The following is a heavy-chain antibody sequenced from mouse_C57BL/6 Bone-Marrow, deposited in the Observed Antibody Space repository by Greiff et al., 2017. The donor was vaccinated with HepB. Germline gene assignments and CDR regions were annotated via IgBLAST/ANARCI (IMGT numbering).Heavy chain of an antibody. V-gene: IGHV7-3*01. CDR3: ASLGDYFDY. Sequence: DVHLVESGGGLVQPGGSLSLSCAASGFTFTDYYMSWVRQPPGKALEWLGFIRNKANGYTTEYSASVKGRFTISRDNSQSILYLQMNALRAEDSATYYCASLGDYFDYWGQGTTLTVSS. D-gene: IGHD4-1*01. CDR2: IRNKANGYTT. CDR1: GFTFTDYY. J-gene: IGHJ2*01.